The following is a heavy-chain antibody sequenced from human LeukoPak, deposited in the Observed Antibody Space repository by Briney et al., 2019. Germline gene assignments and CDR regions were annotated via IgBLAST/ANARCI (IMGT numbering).Heavy chain of an antibody. CDR3: ARGFTYYDFWSGSLGAFDI. CDR2: ISSSSSYI. CDR1: GFTFSSYS. J-gene: IGHJ3*02. D-gene: IGHD3-3*01. V-gene: IGHV3-21*01. Sequence: GGSLRLSCAAPGFTFSSYSMNWVRKAPGKGLEWVSSISSSSSYIYYADSVKGRFTISRDNAKNSLYLQMNSLRAEDTAVYYCARGFTYYDFWSGSLGAFDIWGQGTMVTVSS.